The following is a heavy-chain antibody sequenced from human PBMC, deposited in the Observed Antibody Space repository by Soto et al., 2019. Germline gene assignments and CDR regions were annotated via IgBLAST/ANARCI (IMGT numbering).Heavy chain of an antibody. Sequence: GSLRLSCAASGLTLSNYWMHWVRQAPGKGLVWVSRINPDGTSSNSADSVRGRFTISRDNAKNTVYLEMNSLRDEDTAVYYCANSTTLNWLDPWGQGTLVPVSS. CDR3: ANSTTLNWLDP. D-gene: IGHD2-2*01. CDR1: GLTLSNYW. CDR2: INPDGTSS. V-gene: IGHV3-74*01. J-gene: IGHJ5*02.